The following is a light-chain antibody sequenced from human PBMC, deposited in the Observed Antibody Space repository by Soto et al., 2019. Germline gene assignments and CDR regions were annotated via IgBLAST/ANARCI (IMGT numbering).Light chain of an antibody. CDR1: QSISSY. Sequence: DIQMTQSPSSLSASVGDRVTITCRASQSISSYLNWYQQKPGKAPKLLIYAASSLQSGVPSRFSGSGSGTDFTLTISILQPEDVATYYCQQSYSTPPTFGQGTKVEIK. CDR3: QQSYSTPPT. V-gene: IGKV1-39*01. CDR2: AAS. J-gene: IGKJ1*01.